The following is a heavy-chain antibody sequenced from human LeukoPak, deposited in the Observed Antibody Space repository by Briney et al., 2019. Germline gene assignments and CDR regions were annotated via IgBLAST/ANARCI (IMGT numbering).Heavy chain of an antibody. V-gene: IGHV3-9*01. CDR1: GFTFSSFG. D-gene: IGHD5-12*01. CDR3: AKDIERWLQFYFDY. Sequence: GGSLRLSCAASGFTFSSFGMHWVRQAPGKGLEWVSGISWNSGSIGYADSVKGRFTISRDNAKNSLYLQMNSLRAEDTALYYCAKDIERWLQFYFDYWGQGTLVTVSS. J-gene: IGHJ4*02. CDR2: ISWNSGSI.